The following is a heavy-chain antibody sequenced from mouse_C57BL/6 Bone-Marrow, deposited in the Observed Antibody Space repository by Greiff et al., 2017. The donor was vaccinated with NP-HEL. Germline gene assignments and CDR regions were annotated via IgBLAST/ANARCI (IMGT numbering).Heavy chain of an antibody. CDR2: ISNGGGST. CDR3: ARHDPTVDYFDY. V-gene: IGHV5-12*01. CDR1: GFTFSGYY. Sequence: EVQLQQSGGGLVQPGGSLKLSCAASGFTFSGYYMYWVRQTPEKRLEWVAYISNGGGSTYYPDTVKGRFTISRDNAKNTLYLQMSRLKSEDTAMYYCARHDPTVDYFDYWGQGTTLTVSS. J-gene: IGHJ2*01. D-gene: IGHD1-1*01.